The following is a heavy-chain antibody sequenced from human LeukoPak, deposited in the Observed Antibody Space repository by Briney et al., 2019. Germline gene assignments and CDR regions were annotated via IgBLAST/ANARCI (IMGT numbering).Heavy chain of an antibody. D-gene: IGHD3-10*02. J-gene: IGHJ6*04. Sequence: GGSLRLSCAASGFTSSSYSMNWVRQAPGKGLEWVSYISSSSSTIYYAASVKGRFTISRDNAKKSLYLQMNSLRAEDTAVYYCAALGITMNGGVWGKGTTVTISS. V-gene: IGHV3-48*01. CDR3: AALGITMNGGV. CDR1: GFTSSSYS. CDR2: ISSSSSTI.